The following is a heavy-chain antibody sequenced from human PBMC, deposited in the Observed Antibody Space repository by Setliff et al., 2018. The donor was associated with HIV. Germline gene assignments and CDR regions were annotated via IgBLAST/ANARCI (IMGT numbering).Heavy chain of an antibody. V-gene: IGHV4-39*01. J-gene: IGHJ1*01. CDR3: ASRGIVVVTMSMPDELFVH. CDR2: IYYSGTT. Sequence: SSETLSLTCSVSGGSINSDNYYWGWIRQAPGKGLEWIGSIYYSGTTYYNPSLRGRVTISVDRSRNQFSLTLNSVTAADTATYYCASRGIVVVTMSMPDELFVHWGHGTLVTVSS. D-gene: IGHD2-21*02. CDR1: GGSINSDNYY.